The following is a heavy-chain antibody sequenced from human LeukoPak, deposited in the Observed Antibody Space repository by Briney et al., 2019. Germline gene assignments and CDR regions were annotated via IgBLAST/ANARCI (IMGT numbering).Heavy chain of an antibody. D-gene: IGHD6-13*01. CDR1: GFTFSSYA. J-gene: IGHJ5*02. CDR3: AGISSWPRT. V-gene: IGHV4-38-2*01. Sequence: GSLRLSCAASGFTFSSYAMSWVRQAPGKGLEWIGSIYHSGSTYYNPSLKSRVTISVDTSKNQFSLKLSSVTAADTAVYYCAGISSWPRTWGQGTLVTVSS. CDR2: IYHSGST.